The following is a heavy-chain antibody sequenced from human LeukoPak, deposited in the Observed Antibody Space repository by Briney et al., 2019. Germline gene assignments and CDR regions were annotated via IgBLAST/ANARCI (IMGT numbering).Heavy chain of an antibody. V-gene: IGHV4-31*03. CDR3: ARTVYASASFDY. D-gene: IGHD3-10*01. CDR1: GASIRSGAHY. CDR2: IFYSGTT. Sequence: PSETLSLTCTVSGASIRSGAHYWSWIRQHPGKGLEWIGYIFYSGTTYYNPSLKSRVTISVDTSKNQFSLKVSSVTAADTAVYYCARTVYASASFDYWGQGTLVTVPS. J-gene: IGHJ4*02.